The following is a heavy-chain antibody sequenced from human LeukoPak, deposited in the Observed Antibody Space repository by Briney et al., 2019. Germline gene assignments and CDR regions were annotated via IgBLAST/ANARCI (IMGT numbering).Heavy chain of an antibody. J-gene: IGHJ5*02. CDR3: AGWAANAHVWFDP. Sequence: SETLSLTCTVFGGSISSSSYYWGWIRQPPGKGVEWIGSIYYSGSTYYNPSLKSRVTISVDTSKNQFSLKLSSVAAADTAVYYCAGWAANAHVWFDPWGQGTLVTVSS. CDR1: GGSISSSSYY. V-gene: IGHV4-39*01. CDR2: IYYSGST. D-gene: IGHD2-15*01.